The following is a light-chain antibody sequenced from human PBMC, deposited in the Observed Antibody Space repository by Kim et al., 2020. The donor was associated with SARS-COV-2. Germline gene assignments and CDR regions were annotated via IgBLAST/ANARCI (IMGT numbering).Light chain of an antibody. CDR3: TTWDDSLNGWV. J-gene: IGLJ3*02. Sequence: QPVLTQAPSTSGTPGQRVTISCSGGTSNIGSNTVNWYQLFPGTAPRLLIYDNHQRPSGVPDRFSASKSGTTASLAISGLQSEDEADYFCTTWDDSLNGWVFGGGTQLTVL. CDR2: DNH. CDR1: TSNIGSNT. V-gene: IGLV1-44*01.